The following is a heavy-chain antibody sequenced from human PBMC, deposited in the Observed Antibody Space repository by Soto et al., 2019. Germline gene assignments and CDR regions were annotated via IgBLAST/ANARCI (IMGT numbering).Heavy chain of an antibody. Sequence: QVQLMQSGAEVRRPGTSMRISCTTSGYNFKTYGIIWVRQAPGQGLEWMGWISGYNGYTKYAQNLEDRVTLSADPSTSTAFLELRNLRSGDTALYFCARDRDYSHTDADIDYWGQGTLVTVSS. V-gene: IGHV1-18*01. CDR2: ISGYNGYT. J-gene: IGHJ4*02. CDR1: GYNFKTYG. D-gene: IGHD3-16*01. CDR3: ARDRDYSHTDADIDY.